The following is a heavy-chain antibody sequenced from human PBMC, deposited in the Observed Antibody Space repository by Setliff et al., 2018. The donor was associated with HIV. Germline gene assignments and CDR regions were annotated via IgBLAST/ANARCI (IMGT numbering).Heavy chain of an antibody. D-gene: IGHD3-3*01. V-gene: IGHV4-34*01. CDR2: IHHSEST. J-gene: IGHJ4*02. Sequence: SETLSLTCAVYGGSLSGYYWSWIRQPPGKGLEWIGEIHHSESTNYNPSLKSRVTIFVDTSKNQLSLKVKSVTAADTAIYYCARICRNFWSGCVADSWGQGTLVTVSS. CDR3: ARICRNFWSGCVADS. CDR1: GGSLSGYY.